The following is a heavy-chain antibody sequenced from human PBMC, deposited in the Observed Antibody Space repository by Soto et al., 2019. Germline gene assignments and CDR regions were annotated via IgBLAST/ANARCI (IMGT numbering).Heavy chain of an antibody. CDR2: INGDGSIT. CDR3: ARGRSYMAAGNRQRFDP. Sequence: PGGSLRLSCAASGLTFTSYWMHWLRQVPGKGLVWVSRINGDGSITTYADSVKGRFTVSRDNAKNTLYLEMNSLRAEDTAVYYCARGRSYMAAGNRQRFDPWGQGTLVTVSS. J-gene: IGHJ5*02. CDR1: GLTFTSYW. D-gene: IGHD6-6*01. V-gene: IGHV3-74*03.